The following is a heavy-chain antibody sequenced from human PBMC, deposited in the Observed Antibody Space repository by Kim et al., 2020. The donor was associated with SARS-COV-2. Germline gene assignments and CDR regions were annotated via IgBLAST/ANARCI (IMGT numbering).Heavy chain of an antibody. Sequence: GGSLRLSCAASGFIFTDHYMDWVRQAPGKGLEWVGRTRNKANSYITEYAASVKDRFTISRDDSENSVYLHMTSLKTEDTAVYYCARDRAGAFIFDFWGQGTLVTVSS. D-gene: IGHD7-27*01. CDR2: TRNKANSYIT. CDR3: ARDRAGAFIFDF. CDR1: GFIFTDHY. V-gene: IGHV3-72*01. J-gene: IGHJ4*02.